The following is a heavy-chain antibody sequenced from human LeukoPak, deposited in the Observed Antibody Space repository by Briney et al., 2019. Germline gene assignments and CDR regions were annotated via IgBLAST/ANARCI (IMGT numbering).Heavy chain of an antibody. CDR1: GGSFSGYY. CDR3: ARVSSPHCSGGSCYSRFYAFDI. V-gene: IGHV4-34*01. Sequence: PSETLSLTCAVYGGSFSGYYWSWIRQPPGKGLEWIGEINQSGSTNYNPSLKSRVTISVDTSKNQFSLKLSSVTAADTAVYYCARVSSPHCSGGSCYSRFYAFDIWGQGTMVTVSS. J-gene: IGHJ3*02. D-gene: IGHD2-15*01. CDR2: INQSGST.